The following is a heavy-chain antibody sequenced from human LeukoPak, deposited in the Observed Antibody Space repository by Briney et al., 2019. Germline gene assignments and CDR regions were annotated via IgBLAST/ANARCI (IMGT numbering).Heavy chain of an antibody. CDR1: GFTFSSYA. CDR3: ARDGPQPGYCTNGVCYEFDY. CDR2: ISYDGSNK. J-gene: IGHJ4*02. D-gene: IGHD2-8*01. Sequence: GGSLRLSCAASGFTFSSYAMHWVRQAPGKGLEWVAVISYDGSNKYYADSVKGRFTISRDNSKNTLYLQMNSLRAEDTAVYYCARDGPQPGYCTNGVCYEFDYWGQGTLVTVSS. V-gene: IGHV3-30-3*01.